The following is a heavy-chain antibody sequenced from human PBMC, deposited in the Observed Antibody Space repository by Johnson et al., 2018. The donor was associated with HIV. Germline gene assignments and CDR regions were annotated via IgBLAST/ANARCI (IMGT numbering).Heavy chain of an antibody. Sequence: EVQLLESGGGVVQPGGSLRLSCAASGFSFSDYGIHWVRQAPGKGLEWVSYISSSGSTIYYADSVKGRFTISRDNAKNSLYLQMNSLKTEDTAVYYCTTEFYDSSGDAFDIWGQGTMVTVSS. CDR2: ISSSGSTI. D-gene: IGHD3-3*01. V-gene: IGHV3-48*04. J-gene: IGHJ3*02. CDR3: TTEFYDSSGDAFDI. CDR1: GFSFSDYG.